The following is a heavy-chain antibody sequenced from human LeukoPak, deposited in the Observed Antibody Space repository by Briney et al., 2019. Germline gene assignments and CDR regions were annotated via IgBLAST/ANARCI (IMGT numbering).Heavy chain of an antibody. CDR2: ISSSSSTI. J-gene: IGHJ4*02. CDR3: AKAGEAVAGPFDY. D-gene: IGHD6-19*01. Sequence: GGSLRLSCAASGFTFSSYSMNWVRQAPGKGLEWVSYISSSSSTIYYADSVKGRFTISRDNSKNTLYLQMNSLRVEDTAVYYCAKAGEAVAGPFDYWGQGTLVTVSS. V-gene: IGHV3-48*01. CDR1: GFTFSSYS.